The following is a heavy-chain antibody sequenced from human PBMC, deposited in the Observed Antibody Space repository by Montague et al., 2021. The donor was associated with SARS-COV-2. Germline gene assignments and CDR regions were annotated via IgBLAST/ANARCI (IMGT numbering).Heavy chain of an antibody. CDR1: GGSISSSDYD. J-gene: IGHJ3*02. CDR3: ARTNYDFWRGHQRGGAFDI. V-gene: IGHV4-39*01. Sequence: SETLSLTCTVSGGSISSSDYDWGWIRQPPGKGLEWIGSLFYSVNTYYNPSLKSRVTISVDTSKNQFSLKPSSVTAADTAVYYCARTNYDFWRGHQRGGAFDIWGQGTMVTVSS. D-gene: IGHD3-3*01. CDR2: LFYSVNT.